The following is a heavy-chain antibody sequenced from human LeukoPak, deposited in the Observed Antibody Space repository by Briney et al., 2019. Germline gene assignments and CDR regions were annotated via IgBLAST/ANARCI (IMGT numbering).Heavy chain of an antibody. CDR1: GFTFSSYA. D-gene: IGHD6-19*01. CDR2: ISYDGSNK. V-gene: IGHV3-30*04. CDR3: ARSPFSSGRAGRWFDY. J-gene: IGHJ4*02. Sequence: GGSLRLSCAASGFTFSSYAMHWVRQAPGKGLEWVAVISYDGSNKYYADSVKGRFTISRDNSKNTLYLQMNSLRAEDTAVYYCARSPFSSGRAGRWFDYWGQGTLVTVSS.